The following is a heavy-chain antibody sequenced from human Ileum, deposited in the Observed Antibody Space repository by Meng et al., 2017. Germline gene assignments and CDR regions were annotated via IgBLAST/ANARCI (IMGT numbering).Heavy chain of an antibody. CDR2: IKPDGTNK. V-gene: IGHV3-7*01. Sequence: GESLKISCVASGFTFSSFSMSWVRQAPGKGLEWVANIKPDGTNKYYVDSVKGRFTISRDNAKNSLYLQMGTLRVEDTAVYYCARRITTARSLDIWGQGTMVTVSS. D-gene: IGHD6-6*01. J-gene: IGHJ3*02. CDR3: ARRITTARSLDI. CDR1: GFTFSSFS.